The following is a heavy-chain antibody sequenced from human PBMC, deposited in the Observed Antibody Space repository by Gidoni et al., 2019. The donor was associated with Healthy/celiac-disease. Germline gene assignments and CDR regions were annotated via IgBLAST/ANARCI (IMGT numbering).Heavy chain of an antibody. CDR3: ARDYDFWSGYSAFWVYYGMDV. CDR2: ISNSSSYI. D-gene: IGHD3-3*01. Sequence: EVQLVETGGGLGKPGGSRRLCWAGPGLRSSSYRMNGVRQAPGKGLEWVSSISNSSSYIYSPDSVHGRFTISRTNSQNSLYLQMNSLSAEDTAVYYCARDYDFWSGYSAFWVYYGMDVWGQGTTVTVSS. CDR1: GLRSSSYR. V-gene: IGHV3-21*01. J-gene: IGHJ6*02.